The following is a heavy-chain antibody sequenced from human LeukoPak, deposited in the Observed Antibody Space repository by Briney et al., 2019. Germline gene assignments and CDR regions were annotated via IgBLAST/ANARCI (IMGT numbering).Heavy chain of an antibody. CDR1: GFTFSSYD. CDR3: ARANRYYDFWSGYHYYFDY. J-gene: IGHJ4*02. Sequence: PGGSLRLSCAASGFTFSSYDMHWVRQATGKGLEWVSAIGTAGDTYYPGSVKGRFTISRENAKNSLYLQMNSLRAGDTGVYYCARANRYYDFWSGYHYYFDYGGQETLVTVPS. D-gene: IGHD3-3*01. CDR2: IGTAGDT. V-gene: IGHV3-13*01.